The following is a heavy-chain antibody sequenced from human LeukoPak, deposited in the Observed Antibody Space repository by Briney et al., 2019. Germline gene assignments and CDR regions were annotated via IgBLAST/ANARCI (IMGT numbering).Heavy chain of an antibody. CDR3: AKDRCSNGVGCYYYYMDV. CDR2: LYSGGST. Sequence: GGSLRLSCAASGFTFSSYAMSWVRQAPGKGLEWVSVLYSGGSTYYADSVKGRFSISRDSSKNILYLQMNSLRAEDTAVYYCAKDRCSNGVGCYYYYMDVWGKGTTVTISS. J-gene: IGHJ6*03. D-gene: IGHD2-8*01. V-gene: IGHV3-66*02. CDR1: GFTFSSYA.